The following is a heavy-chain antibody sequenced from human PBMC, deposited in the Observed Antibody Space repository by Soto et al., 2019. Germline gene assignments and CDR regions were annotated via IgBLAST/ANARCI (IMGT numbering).Heavy chain of an antibody. Sequence: PGESLKISCKGSGYSFTSYWIGWVRQMPGKGLEWMGIIYPGDSDTRYSPSFQGQVTISADKSISTAYLQWSSLKASDTAMYYCAILRGYNWNDAAGREYGMDVWGQGTTVTVSS. CDR1: GYSFTSYW. D-gene: IGHD1-1*01. CDR3: AILRGYNWNDAAGREYGMDV. V-gene: IGHV5-51*01. CDR2: IYPGDSDT. J-gene: IGHJ6*02.